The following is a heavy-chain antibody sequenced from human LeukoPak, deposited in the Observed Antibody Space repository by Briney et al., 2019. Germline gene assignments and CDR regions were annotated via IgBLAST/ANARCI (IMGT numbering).Heavy chain of an antibody. CDR3: ARYCWSGAAPGSWFDP. Sequence: SETLSLTCTVSGGSISSYYWSWIRRPPGKGLEWIGYIYDSGNSNYNPSLKSRVTISVDTSRKQFSLKLKSVTAADTAVYYCARYCWSGAAPGSWFDPWGQGTLVTVSS. D-gene: IGHD2-15*01. J-gene: IGHJ5*02. CDR2: IYDSGNS. CDR1: GGSISSYY. V-gene: IGHV4-59*08.